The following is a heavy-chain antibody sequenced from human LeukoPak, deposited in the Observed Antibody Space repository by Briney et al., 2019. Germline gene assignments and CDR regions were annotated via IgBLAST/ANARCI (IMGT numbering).Heavy chain of an antibody. CDR1: GFTFSSYE. CDR3: ARPGRNYYDSSGTDAFDI. D-gene: IGHD3-22*01. Sequence: GGSLRLSCAASGFTFSSYEMNWVRQAPGKGLEWVSYISSSGSTIYYADSVKGRFTISRDNAKNSLYLQMNSLRAEDTAVYYCARPGRNYYDSSGTDAFDIRGQGTMVTVSS. J-gene: IGHJ3*02. V-gene: IGHV3-48*03. CDR2: ISSSGSTI.